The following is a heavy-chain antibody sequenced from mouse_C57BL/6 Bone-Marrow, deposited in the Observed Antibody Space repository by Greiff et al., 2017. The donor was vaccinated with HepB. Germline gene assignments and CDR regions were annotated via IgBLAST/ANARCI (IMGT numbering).Heavy chain of an antibody. CDR2: INSDGGST. J-gene: IGHJ4*01. D-gene: IGHD1-1*01. CDR1: EYEFPSHD. Sequence: EVKLEESGGGLVQPGESLKLSCESNEYEFPSHDMSWVRKTPEKRLELVAAINSDGGSTYYPDTMERRFIISRDNTKKTLYLQMSSLRSEDTALYYCARHTTVVATDYAMDYWGQGTSVTVSS. CDR3: ARHTTVVATDYAMDY. V-gene: IGHV5-2*03.